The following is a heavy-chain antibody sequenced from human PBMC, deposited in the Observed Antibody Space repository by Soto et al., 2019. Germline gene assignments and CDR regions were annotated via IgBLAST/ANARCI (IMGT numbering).Heavy chain of an antibody. CDR3: AHRNTVTSVGGAFDI. CDR1: GFSLSTSGVG. J-gene: IGHJ3*02. V-gene: IGHV2-5*02. CDR2: IYWDDDK. D-gene: IGHD4-17*01. Sequence: QITLKESGPTLVKPTQTLTLTCTLSGFSLSTSGVGVGWIRQPPGKALEWLALIYWDDDKRYSPSLKSSLTITTDASKNQVVLITANMDPVDTATYYCAHRNTVTSVGGAFDIWGRGTMVTVSS.